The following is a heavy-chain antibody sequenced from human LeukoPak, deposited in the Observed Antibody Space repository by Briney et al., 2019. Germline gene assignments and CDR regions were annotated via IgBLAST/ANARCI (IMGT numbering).Heavy chain of an antibody. V-gene: IGHV4-39*07. CDR2: IYYSEST. D-gene: IGHD4-17*01. CDR3: ARGSSSPHTTVTIDYYYYYMDV. J-gene: IGHJ6*03. Sequence: PSETLSLTCTVSGGSISSSSYYWGWTRQPPGKGLERIGSIYYSESTYYNPSLKSRVTISVDTSKYQFSLKLSSVTAADTAVYYCARGSSSPHTTVTIDYYYYYMDVWGKGTTVTISS. CDR1: GGSISSSSYY.